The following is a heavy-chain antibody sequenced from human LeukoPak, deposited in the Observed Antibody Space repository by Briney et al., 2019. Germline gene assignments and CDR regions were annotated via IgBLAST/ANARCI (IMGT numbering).Heavy chain of an antibody. D-gene: IGHD2-15*01. CDR2: ISSISSYI. CDR1: GFTFSSYS. CDR3: ARGLDIVVVVAASTIEYFQH. V-gene: IGHV3-21*03. J-gene: IGHJ1*01. Sequence: GGSLRLSCAASGFTFSSYSMTWVRQAPGKGLEWVSSISSISSYIYYADSVKGRFTISRDNAKNSLYLQMNSLRAEDTAVYYCARGLDIVVVVAASTIEYFQHWGQGTLVTVSS.